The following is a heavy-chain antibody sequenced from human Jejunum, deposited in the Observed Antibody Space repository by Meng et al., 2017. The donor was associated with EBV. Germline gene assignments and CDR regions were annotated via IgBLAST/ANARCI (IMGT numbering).Heavy chain of an antibody. D-gene: IGHD2-2*01. CDR1: GFTFSRYW. Sequence: DVQLVASGAGRVQPAXSLRLSRAASGFTFSRYWMHWVRQAPGVGLVWVSRINGDGSITSYADSVKGRFTVSRDNAKNTLYLQMNSLRADDTAVYYCTRTGSPGYCTSTACYALNWYDPWGQGTLVTVSS. J-gene: IGHJ5*02. CDR3: TRTGSPGYCTSTACYALNWYDP. CDR2: INGDGSIT. V-gene: IGHV3-74*01.